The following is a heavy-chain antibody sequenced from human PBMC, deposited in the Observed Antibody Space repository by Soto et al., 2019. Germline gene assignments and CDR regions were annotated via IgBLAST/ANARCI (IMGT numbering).Heavy chain of an antibody. V-gene: IGHV3-15*07. CDR1: GFTFSNAW. D-gene: IGHD6-13*01. CDR2: IKSKTDGGTT. CDR3: TTTIAAAGTPVPYYGMDV. J-gene: IGHJ6*02. Sequence: GGSLRLSCAASGFTFSNAWMNWVRQAPGKGLEWVGRIKSKTDGGTTDYAAPVKGRFTISRDDSKNTLYLQMNSLKTEDTAVYYRTTTIAAAGTPVPYYGMDVWGQGTTVTVSS.